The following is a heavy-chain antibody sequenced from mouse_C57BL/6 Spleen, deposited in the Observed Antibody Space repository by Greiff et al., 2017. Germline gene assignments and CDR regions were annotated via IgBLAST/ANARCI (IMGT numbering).Heavy chain of an antibody. CDR2: ILPGSGST. J-gene: IGHJ4*01. V-gene: IGHV1-9*01. CDR1: GYTFTGYW. Sequence: QVQLQQSGAELMKPGASVKLSCKATGYTFTGYWIAWVQQRPGHGLEWIGEILPGSGSTNYNEKFKGKATFTADTSSNTAYMQLSSLPTEDSAIYYGASAYYSNGDGMDDWGQGTSVTVSS. CDR3: ASAYYSNGDGMDD. D-gene: IGHD2-5*01.